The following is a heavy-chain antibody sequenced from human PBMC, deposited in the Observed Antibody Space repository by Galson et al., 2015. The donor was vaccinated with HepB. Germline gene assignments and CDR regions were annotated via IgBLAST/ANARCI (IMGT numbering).Heavy chain of an antibody. Sequence: TLSLTCTVSGGSISSYYWNWIRQPAGKGLEWIGRIYTSGSTNYNPSLKSRVTMSVDTSKNQFSLKLSSVTAADTAVYYCARSYSSSSDDAFDIWGQGTMVTVSS. D-gene: IGHD6-13*01. J-gene: IGHJ3*02. CDR2: IYTSGST. V-gene: IGHV4-4*07. CDR1: GGSISSYY. CDR3: ARSYSSSSDDAFDI.